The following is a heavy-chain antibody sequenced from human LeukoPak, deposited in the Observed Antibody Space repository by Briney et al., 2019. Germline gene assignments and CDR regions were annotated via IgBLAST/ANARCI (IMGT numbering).Heavy chain of an antibody. D-gene: IGHD3-22*01. V-gene: IGHV1-3*01. CDR3: ARGHDSSGYFSGVY. CDR1: GYTFTSYA. J-gene: IGHJ4*02. CDR2: INAGNGNT. Sequence: ASVKVSCKASGYTFTSYAMHWVRQAPGQRLEWMGWINAGNGNTKYSQKFQGRVTITRDTSASTAYMELSSLRSEDTAVYYCARGHDSSGYFSGVYWGQGTLVTVSS.